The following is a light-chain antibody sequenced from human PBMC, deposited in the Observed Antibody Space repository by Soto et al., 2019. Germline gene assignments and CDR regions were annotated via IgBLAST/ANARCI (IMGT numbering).Light chain of an antibody. V-gene: IGKV3-20*01. CDR3: QQYGDSPFS. J-gene: IGKJ3*01. CDR1: QSVYINS. Sequence: DIVLTQSPGTLSLSPGESATVSCKASQSVYINSFAWYQQKPCQPPRRLIYGASTSSTSIPDKFSGSGSGTDFDLNISRLRAEDFVVYYCQQYGDSPFSFGPGNK. CDR2: GAS.